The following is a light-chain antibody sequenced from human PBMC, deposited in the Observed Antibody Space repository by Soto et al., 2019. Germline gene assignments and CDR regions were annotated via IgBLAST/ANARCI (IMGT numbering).Light chain of an antibody. J-gene: IGKJ4*01. CDR2: DAS. CDR1: QSVSSY. CDR3: QQRSNWPPVT. Sequence: EIVLTQSPATLSLSPGERATLSCRASQSVSSYLAWYQQTPGQAPRLLISDASNRATGIPARFSGSGSGTDFTLTIRSLEPEDFAMYYCQQRSNWPPVTFGGGTKVEIK. V-gene: IGKV3-11*01.